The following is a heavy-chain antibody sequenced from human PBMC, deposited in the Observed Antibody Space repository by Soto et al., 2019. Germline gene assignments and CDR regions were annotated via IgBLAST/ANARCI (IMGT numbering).Heavy chain of an antibody. J-gene: IGHJ6*02. CDR3: AKELAITLARGVNGLDV. V-gene: IGHV3-30*18. Sequence: QVQLVESGGGVVQPGRSLRLSCAASSFTFSNYGMHWVRQAPGKGLEWVAIISCDGSHSYYAGSVQGRFTISRDNSKSTVYLQMNSLTTEDTVVYFCAKELAITLARGVNGLDVWGQGTTVTVSS. CDR1: SFTFSNYG. D-gene: IGHD3-10*01. CDR2: ISCDGSHS.